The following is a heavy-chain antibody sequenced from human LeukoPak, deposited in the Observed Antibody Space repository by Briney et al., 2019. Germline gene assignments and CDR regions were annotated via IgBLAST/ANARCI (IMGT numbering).Heavy chain of an antibody. J-gene: IGHJ4*02. CDR3: ARHPQSLSSSSVYFDY. V-gene: IGHV1-69*05. CDR2: IIPIFGTA. CDR1: GGTFSSYA. D-gene: IGHD6-6*01. Sequence: ASVKVSCKASGGTFSSYAISWVRQAPGQGLEWMGGIIPIFGTANYAQKFQGRVTITTDESTSTAYMELSSLRSEDTAVYYCARHPQSLSSSSVYFDYWGQGTLVTVSS.